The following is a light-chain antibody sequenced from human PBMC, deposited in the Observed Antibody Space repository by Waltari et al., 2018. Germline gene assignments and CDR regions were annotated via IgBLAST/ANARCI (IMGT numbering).Light chain of an antibody. V-gene: IGLV2-23*02. J-gene: IGLJ3*02. Sequence: QSALTQPAPVSGSPGQSITIPCTGTSSYLGKYNYVSWYQQYPGKAPKVMIYDVNRRPSGVSDRFSGSKSGNTASLTITGVQAEDEADYYCCSYAGSYTWVFGGGTKLTVL. CDR1: SSYLGKYNY. CDR2: DVN. CDR3: CSYAGSYTWV.